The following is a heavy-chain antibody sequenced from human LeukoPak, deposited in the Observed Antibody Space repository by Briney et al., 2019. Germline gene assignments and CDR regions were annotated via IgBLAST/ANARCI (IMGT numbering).Heavy chain of an antibody. CDR1: GFTLSRFW. J-gene: IGHJ4*02. CDR2: INSDGTST. V-gene: IGHV3-74*01. CDR3: ASGNYGYGNFDY. Sequence: GGSLRLSCAASGFTLSRFWMHWVRQAPGKGLVWVSRINSDGTSTSYGDSVKGRFTISKDNAKNTRYLQMNSLRADDTAVYYCASGNYGYGNFDYWGQGTLVTVSS. D-gene: IGHD5-18*01.